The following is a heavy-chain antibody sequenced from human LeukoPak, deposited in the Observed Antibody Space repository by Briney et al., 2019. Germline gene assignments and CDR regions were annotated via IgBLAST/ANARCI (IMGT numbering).Heavy chain of an antibody. CDR3: ARAERSSRWFTDAFDI. V-gene: IGHV4-34*01. CDR2: INHSGST. CDR1: GGSFSGYY. J-gene: IGHJ3*02. Sequence: SETLSLTCAVYGGSFSGYYWSWIRQPPGKGLEWIGEINHSGSTNYNSSLKSRVTISVDTSKNQFSLKLSSVTAADTAVYYCARAERSSRWFTDAFDIWGQGTMVTVSS. D-gene: IGHD6-13*01.